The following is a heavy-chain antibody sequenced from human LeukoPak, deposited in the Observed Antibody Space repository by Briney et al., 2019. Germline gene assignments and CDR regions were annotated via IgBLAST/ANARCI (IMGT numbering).Heavy chain of an antibody. D-gene: IGHD4-23*01. Sequence: SETLSLTCTVSGGSISSYYWSWIRQPPGKGLEWIGYIYYSGSTNYNPSLKSRVTISVDTSKNQFSLKLSSVTAADTAVYYCARHESTVASRVDYWGQGTLVTVSS. V-gene: IGHV4-59*08. CDR2: IYYSGST. J-gene: IGHJ4*02. CDR1: GGSISSYY. CDR3: ARHESTVASRVDY.